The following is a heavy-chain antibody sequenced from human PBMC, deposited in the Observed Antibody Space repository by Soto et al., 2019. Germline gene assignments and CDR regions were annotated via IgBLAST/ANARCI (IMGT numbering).Heavy chain of an antibody. D-gene: IGHD2-2*01. CDR2: ISAYNGNT. CDR3: ARVRLDCSSTSCYELDY. J-gene: IGHJ4*02. CDR1: GYTFTSYG. V-gene: IGHV1-18*01. Sequence: QVQLVQSGAEVKKPGASVKVSCKASGYTFTSYGISRVRQAPGQGLEWMGWISAYNGNTNYAQKLQGRVTMTTDTSTSTAYMELRSLRSDDTAVYYCARVRLDCSSTSCYELDYWGQGTLVTVSS.